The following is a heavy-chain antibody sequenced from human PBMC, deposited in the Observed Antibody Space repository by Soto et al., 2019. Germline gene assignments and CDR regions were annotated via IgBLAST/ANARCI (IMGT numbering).Heavy chain of an antibody. V-gene: IGHV3-48*02. CDR2: ISSSSSTI. Sequence: GGSLRLSCAASGFTFSSYSMNWVRQAPGKGLEWVSYISSSSSTIYYADSVKGRFTISRDNAKNSLYLQMNSLRDEDTAVYYCARLIVVVTEGYYYGMDVWGQGTTVTVSS. CDR3: ARLIVVVTEGYYYGMDV. D-gene: IGHD2-21*02. CDR1: GFTFSSYS. J-gene: IGHJ6*02.